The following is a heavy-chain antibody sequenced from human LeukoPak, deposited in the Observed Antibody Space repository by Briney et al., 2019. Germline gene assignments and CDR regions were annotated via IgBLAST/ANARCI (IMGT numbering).Heavy chain of an antibody. Sequence: GGSLRLSCVASGFRFSDYGMHWVRQAPGKGLEWVAFIPYDASDKYYADSVKGRFTISRDNSNNTLTLHMNSLRTEDTSIYFCAKGAWAADGPMGNNFASWGQGTLVTVSS. CDR1: GFRFSDYG. D-gene: IGHD6-13*01. V-gene: IGHV3-30*02. J-gene: IGHJ4*02. CDR2: IPYDASDK. CDR3: AKGAWAADGPMGNNFAS.